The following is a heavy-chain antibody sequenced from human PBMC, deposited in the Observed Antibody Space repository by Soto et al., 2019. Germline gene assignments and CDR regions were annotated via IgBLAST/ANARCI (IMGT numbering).Heavy chain of an antibody. D-gene: IGHD5-12*01. J-gene: IGHJ6*02. Sequence: SETLSVTCTFSCGSVSGYDWSFIRQPTGKGLEWIGRIYTSGSTNYNPSLKSRVTISVDTSKNQFSLKLSSVTAADTAVYYCAREVGDGYKNYYYGMDVGGQGTTVTV. CDR3: AREVGDGYKNYYYGMDV. V-gene: IGHV4-4*07. CDR2: IYTSGST. CDR1: CGSVSGYD.